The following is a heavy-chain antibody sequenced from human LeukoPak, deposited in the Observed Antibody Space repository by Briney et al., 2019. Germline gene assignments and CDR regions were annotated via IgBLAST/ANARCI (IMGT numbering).Heavy chain of an antibody. CDR3: ARVHDYGDYDPDY. CDR2: MNPKSGKT. Sequence: ASVKVSCKASGDTFTNYEINWVRQAPGQGLEWMGWMNPKSGKTGYGQKFQGRVTMTRNTSITTAYRELSSLRPEDTAVYFCARVHDYGDYDPDYWGQGTLVTVSS. J-gene: IGHJ4*02. D-gene: IGHD4-17*01. CDR1: GDTFTNYE. V-gene: IGHV1-8*01.